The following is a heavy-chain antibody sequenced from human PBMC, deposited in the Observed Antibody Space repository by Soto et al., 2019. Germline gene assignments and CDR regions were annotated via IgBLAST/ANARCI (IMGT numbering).Heavy chain of an antibody. CDR3: ARLGVRAAATNWFDP. CDR1: GGSISSGSYY. J-gene: IGHJ5*02. Sequence: SETLSLTCSVSGGSISSGSYYWGWIRQTPGRGLEWIASMYHGGTTYSNPSLKSRVTISVDTSKNQFSLRLTSVTAADTAVYYYARLGVRAAATNWFDPRGQGTLVIVSA. CDR2: MYHGGTT. D-gene: IGHD6-13*01. V-gene: IGHV4-39*01.